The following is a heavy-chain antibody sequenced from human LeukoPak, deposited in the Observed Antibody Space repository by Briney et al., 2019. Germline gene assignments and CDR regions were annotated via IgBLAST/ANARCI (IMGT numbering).Heavy chain of an antibody. V-gene: IGHV1-3*01. CDR1: GYTFTSYA. CDR2: INAGNGNT. D-gene: IGHD3-10*01. CDR3: ARTNYYGSGSYYSPGGYYGMDV. J-gene: IGHJ6*04. Sequence: ASVKVSCKASGYTFTSYAMHWVRQAPGQRLEWMGWINAGNGNTKYSQKFQGRVTITRDTSASTAYVELSSLRSEDTAVYYCARTNYYGSGSYYSPGGYYGMDVWGKGTTVTVSS.